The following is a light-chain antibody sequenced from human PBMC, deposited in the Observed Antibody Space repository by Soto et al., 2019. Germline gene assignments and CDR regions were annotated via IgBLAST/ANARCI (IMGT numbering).Light chain of an antibody. CDR2: ETS. CDR3: QNYHV. V-gene: IGKV1-5*03. J-gene: IGKJ2*01. CDR1: RSITTW. Sequence: SQLIQSPSTLSASVGDRVKITCRGTRSITTWLAWYQQKRGKAPTLLIYETSVLQTGVPSRFSGTGSETEFTLPIDSLQPDDVGPDYCQNYHVFGQGTKVEI.